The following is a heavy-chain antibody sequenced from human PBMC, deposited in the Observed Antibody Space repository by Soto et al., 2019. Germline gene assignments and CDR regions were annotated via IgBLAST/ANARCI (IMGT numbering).Heavy chain of an antibody. Sequence: QVQLVQSGAEVKKPGSSVKVSCKASGGTFSSYAISWVRQAPGQGLEWMGGIIPIFGTANYAQKFQGRVTITADESTSSAYLELSSLRSEDTAVDYCARGNRYDYVWGSYRYPPGWFDPWGQGTLVTVSS. D-gene: IGHD3-16*02. V-gene: IGHV1-69*12. CDR3: ARGNRYDYVWGSYRYPPGWFDP. J-gene: IGHJ5*02. CDR1: GGTFSSYA. CDR2: IIPIFGTA.